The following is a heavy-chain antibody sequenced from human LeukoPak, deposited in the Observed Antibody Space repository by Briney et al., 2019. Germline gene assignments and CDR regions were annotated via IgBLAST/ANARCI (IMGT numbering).Heavy chain of an antibody. V-gene: IGHV1-18*01. CDR2: ISAYNGNT. CDR1: GYTFTSYG. J-gene: IGHJ6*02. CDR3: ARKSSWYYYYGMDV. Sequence: VASEKVSCKASGYTFTSYGISWVRQAPGQGLEWMGWISAYNGNTNYAQKLQGRVTMTTDTSTSTAYMELRSLRSDDTAVYYCARKSSWYYYYGMDVWGQGTTVTVSS. D-gene: IGHD6-13*01.